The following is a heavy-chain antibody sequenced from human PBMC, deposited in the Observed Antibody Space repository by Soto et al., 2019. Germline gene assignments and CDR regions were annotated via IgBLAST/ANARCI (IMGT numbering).Heavy chain of an antibody. J-gene: IGHJ6*02. V-gene: IGHV3-30*18. CDR3: AKDLYASGGGREVGMDV. D-gene: IGHD3-10*01. CDR2: ISYDGSNK. Sequence: QVQLVEPGGGVVQPGRSLRLSCAASGFTFSSYGMHRVRKAPGKGQEWVAVISYDGSNKYYADSVKGRFTISRDNSKNTLYLQKNSPRAEDTAVYYCAKDLYASGGGREVGMDVWGQGTTVTVAS. CDR1: GFTFSSYG.